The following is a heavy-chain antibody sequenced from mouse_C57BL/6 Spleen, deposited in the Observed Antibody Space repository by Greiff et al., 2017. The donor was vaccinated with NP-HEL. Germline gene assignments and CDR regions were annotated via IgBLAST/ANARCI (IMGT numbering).Heavy chain of an antibody. Sequence: VKVVESGGGLVKPGGSLKLSCAASGFTFSSYAMSWVRQTPEKRLEWVATISDGGSYTYYPDNVKGRFTISRDNAKNNLYLQMSHLKSEDTAMYYCASYDYFAYWGQGTLVTVSA. CDR3: ASYDYFAY. V-gene: IGHV5-4*03. D-gene: IGHD2-4*01. J-gene: IGHJ3*01. CDR2: ISDGGSYT. CDR1: GFTFSSYA.